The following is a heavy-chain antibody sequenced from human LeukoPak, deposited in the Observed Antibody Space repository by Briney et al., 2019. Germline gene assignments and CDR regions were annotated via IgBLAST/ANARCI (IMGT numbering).Heavy chain of an antibody. D-gene: IGHD1-26*01. Sequence: SETLSLTCTVSGYSISSGYYWGWIRQPPGKGLEWIGSIYHSGSTYYNPSLKSRVTISVDTSKNQFSLKLSSVTAADTAIYYCARTIYEWELLPDYWGQGTLVTVSS. J-gene: IGHJ4*02. CDR1: GYSISSGYY. V-gene: IGHV4-38-2*02. CDR3: ARTIYEWELLPDY. CDR2: IYHSGST.